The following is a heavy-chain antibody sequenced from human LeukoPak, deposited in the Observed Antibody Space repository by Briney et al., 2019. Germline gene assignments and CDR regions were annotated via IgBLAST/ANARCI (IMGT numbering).Heavy chain of an antibody. Sequence: PSETLFLTCSVSGGSVSSYYWSWIRQSPGKGLEWIGYIHNCGRTCYNPSLQSRVTGFVDTYQSQVCLRLSAVSAADTAVYYCARHGTISSESYFDYWGQGTLVTVSS. CDR3: ARHGTISSESYFDY. V-gene: IGHV4-59*08. D-gene: IGHD1-14*01. CDR1: GGSVSSYY. J-gene: IGHJ4*02. CDR2: IHNCGRT.